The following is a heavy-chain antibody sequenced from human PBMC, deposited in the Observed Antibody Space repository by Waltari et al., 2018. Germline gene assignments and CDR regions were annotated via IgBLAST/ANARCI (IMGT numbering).Heavy chain of an antibody. CDR1: GYTFTDYY. D-gene: IGHD7-27*01. Sequence: EVQLVQSGAEVKKPGATVKISCKASGYTFTDYYMHWVQQAPGKVLEWMGRVYPEDGETIYAEKFQGRVTITADTSTDTAYMGLSSLRSEDTAVYYCATALGPYYYYYYMDVWGKGTTVTVSS. CDR3: ATALGPYYYYYYMDV. V-gene: IGHV1-69-2*01. CDR2: VYPEDGET. J-gene: IGHJ6*03.